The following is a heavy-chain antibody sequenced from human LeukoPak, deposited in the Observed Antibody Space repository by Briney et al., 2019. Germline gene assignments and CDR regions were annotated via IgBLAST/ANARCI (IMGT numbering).Heavy chain of an antibody. Sequence: SSETLSLTCTVSGGSISTYYWSWIRQPPGRGLEWIGYIYFTGSTNYNPSLQSRVTISVDTSKNQFSQKLTSVTAADTAVYYCARHCASGTCAFDIWGQGTMVTVSS. CDR1: GGSISTYY. J-gene: IGHJ3*02. V-gene: IGHV4-59*08. D-gene: IGHD6-13*01. CDR2: IYFTGST. CDR3: ARHCASGTCAFDI.